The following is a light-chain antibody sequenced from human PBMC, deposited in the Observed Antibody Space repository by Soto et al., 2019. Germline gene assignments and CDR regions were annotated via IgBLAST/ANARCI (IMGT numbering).Light chain of an antibody. Sequence: QSVLTQPPSVSAAPGQKVTISCSGSTSNIGENYVSWYQQLPGTAPRLLIYDTNKRPSETPDRFSGSKSGTSATLGITGRQTGDEADYYCRTWDTSLSAGVFGGGTKLTVL. CDR2: DTN. J-gene: IGLJ3*02. CDR3: RTWDTSLSAGV. V-gene: IGLV1-51*01. CDR1: TSNIGENY.